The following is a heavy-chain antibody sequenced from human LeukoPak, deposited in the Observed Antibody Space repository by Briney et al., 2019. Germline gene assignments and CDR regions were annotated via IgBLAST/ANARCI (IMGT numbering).Heavy chain of an antibody. Sequence: GGSLRLSCAASGFTFSSYWMHWVRQAPGKGLVWVSRINSDGSSTSYADSVKGRFTISRDNTKNSLYLQMNSLRDDDTAVYYCARGAGSSWFYRWGQGTPVTVSS. D-gene: IGHD4/OR15-4a*01. CDR2: INSDGSST. V-gene: IGHV3-74*01. CDR3: ARGAGSSWFYR. J-gene: IGHJ5*02. CDR1: GFTFSSYW.